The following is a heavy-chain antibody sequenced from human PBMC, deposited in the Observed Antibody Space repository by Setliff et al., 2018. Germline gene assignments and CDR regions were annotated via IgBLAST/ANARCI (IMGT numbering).Heavy chain of an antibody. CDR2: MNPGRGSR. V-gene: IGHV1-46*01. CDR3: ARGGHIRYDYYYMDV. J-gene: IGHJ6*03. D-gene: IGHD5-18*01. CDR1: GYIFTNYY. Sequence: ASVKVSCKTSGYIFTNYYVHWVRQTPGQGLEWMGVMNPGRGSRNYAQRFQGRVTMTSDTSTSTVYMELSSLRSEDTALYYCARGGHIRYDYYYMDVWGKGTTVTVSS.